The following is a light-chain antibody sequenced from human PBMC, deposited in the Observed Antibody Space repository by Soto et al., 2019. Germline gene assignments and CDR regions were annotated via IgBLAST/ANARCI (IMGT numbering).Light chain of an antibody. V-gene: IGKV1-5*03. CDR2: KGS. J-gene: IGKJ1*01. CDR3: LQYNTLWT. CDR1: QSISSW. Sequence: DIQMTQSPSTLSASVGDRVTITCRASQSISSWLAWYQQKPGKAPKVLIYKGSNLESGVPSRFSGSGSGTEFTLTINSRQPDDFATYYCLQYNTLWTFGQGTKVEFK.